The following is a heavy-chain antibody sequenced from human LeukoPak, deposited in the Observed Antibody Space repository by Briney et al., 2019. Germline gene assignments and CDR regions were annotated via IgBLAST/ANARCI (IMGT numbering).Heavy chain of an antibody. CDR1: GFTFSSYW. J-gene: IGHJ4*02. Sequence: PGGSLRLSCAASGFTFSSYWMHWVRQAPGKGLVWVSRINSDGSSISYADSVKGRFTISRDNAKNTLYLQMNSLRAEDTAVYYCAKQREVATGYYFDYRGQGTLVTVSS. D-gene: IGHD5-12*01. CDR2: INSDGSSI. V-gene: IGHV3-74*01. CDR3: AKQREVATGYYFDY.